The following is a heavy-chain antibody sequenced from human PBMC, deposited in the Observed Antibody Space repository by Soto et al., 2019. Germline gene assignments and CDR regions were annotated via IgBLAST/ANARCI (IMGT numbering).Heavy chain of an antibody. V-gene: IGHV3-30*18. J-gene: IGHJ4*02. CDR2: ISYDGSNK. Sequence: GGSLRLSCAASGFTYSTYGMHWVRQAPGKGLEWVAVISYDGSNKHFADSVKGRFTISRDNSKNTLYLQMNSLRAEDTAVYYCAKDALSGYSYGYFDYWGQGTLVT. D-gene: IGHD5-18*01. CDR3: AKDALSGYSYGYFDY. CDR1: GFTYSTYG.